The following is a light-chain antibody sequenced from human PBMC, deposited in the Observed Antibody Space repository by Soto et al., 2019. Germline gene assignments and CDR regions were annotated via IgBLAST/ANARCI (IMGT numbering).Light chain of an antibody. Sequence: QSALTQPASVSGSPRQSITISCTGTRSDIGSYNHVSWYQVHPGKAPKLIIYEVPSRPSGVPDRFSGSKSGNTASLMISGLQADDEAHYYCSSYSSTDTLYVFGTGTKVTVL. V-gene: IGLV2-14*01. J-gene: IGLJ1*01. CDR2: EVP. CDR3: SSYSSTDTLYV. CDR1: RSDIGSYNH.